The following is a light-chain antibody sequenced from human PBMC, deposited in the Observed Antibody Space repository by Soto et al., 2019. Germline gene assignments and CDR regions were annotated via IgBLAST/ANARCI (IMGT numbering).Light chain of an antibody. J-gene: IGKJ1*01. CDR2: GAS. V-gene: IGKV3-20*01. CDR1: QSVSNY. CDR3: HQYGGSPQT. Sequence: EIVLTQSPGTLSLSPGERATLSCRASQSVSNYLAWYQRKPGQAPRLLIYGASSRATGIPDRFSGIGSGTDFTLTISRLEPEDFAVYYCHQYGGSPQTFGQGTKVDIK.